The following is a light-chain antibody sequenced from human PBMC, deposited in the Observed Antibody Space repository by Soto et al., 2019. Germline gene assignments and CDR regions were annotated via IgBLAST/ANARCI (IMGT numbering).Light chain of an antibody. CDR3: QQCNAYPLT. V-gene: IGKV1-16*01. CDR2: AAS. CDR1: QGIGNN. J-gene: IGKJ4*01. Sequence: DIQMTKSPSSLSASVGDRLTMTCRASQGIGNNLAWFQQKPGKAPKALLYAASSLQTGVPSRFSGSGSGTDFTLTITSLQSDDFATYYCQQCNAYPLTFGGGTNV.